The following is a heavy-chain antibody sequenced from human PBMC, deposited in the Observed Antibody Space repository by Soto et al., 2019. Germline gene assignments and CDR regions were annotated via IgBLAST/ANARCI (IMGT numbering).Heavy chain of an antibody. CDR1: GGSISSGDYY. V-gene: IGHV4-30-4*01. CDR3: ARVWSFGVVSGFDY. Sequence: PSETLSLTCTVSGGSISSGDYYWSWIRQPPGKGLEWIGYIYYSGSTYYNPSLKSRVTISVDTSKNQFSLKLSSVTAADTAVYYCARVWSFGVVSGFDYWGQGTLVTVSS. CDR2: IYYSGST. J-gene: IGHJ4*02. D-gene: IGHD3-3*01.